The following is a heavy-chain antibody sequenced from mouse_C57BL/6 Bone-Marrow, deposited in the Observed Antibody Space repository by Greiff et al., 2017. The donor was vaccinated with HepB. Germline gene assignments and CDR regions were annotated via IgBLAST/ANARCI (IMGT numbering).Heavy chain of an antibody. CDR3: GRSVFYY. J-gene: IGHJ3*01. CDR2: IDPSDSYT. CDR1: GYTFTSYW. Sequence: QVQLQQPGAELVKPGASVKLSCKASGYTFTSYWMQWVKQRPGQGLEWIGEIDPSDSYTNYNQKFKGKATLTVDTSSSTAYMQLSSLTSEDSAVYYCGRSVFYYWGQGTLVTVSA. V-gene: IGHV1-50*01.